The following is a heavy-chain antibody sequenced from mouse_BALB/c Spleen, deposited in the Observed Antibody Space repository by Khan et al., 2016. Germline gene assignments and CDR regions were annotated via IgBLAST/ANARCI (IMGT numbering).Heavy chain of an antibody. V-gene: IGHV1-20*02. Sequence: VQLQQSDPDLVKPGASVKISCKASGYSFTAYYMYWVKQSHGKSLEWIGRINPNNGATTFNQKFNGKAILTVDKSSTTAYMELRSLASEDSAVYYGARDDSVNWGQGTTLTVSS. CDR1: GYSFTAYY. J-gene: IGHJ2*01. CDR3: ARDDSVN. CDR2: INPNNGAT. D-gene: IGHD2-4*01.